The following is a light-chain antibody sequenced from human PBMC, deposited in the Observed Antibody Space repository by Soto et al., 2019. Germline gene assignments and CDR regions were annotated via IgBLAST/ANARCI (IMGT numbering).Light chain of an antibody. Sequence: IQMTQSPSTLSASVGDRVTITCRASQSISSWLAWYQQKPGKAPKLLIYKASSLESGVPSRFSGSGSGTEFTLTISSPQPDDFATYYCQQYNSYSTFGQGTKVDIK. V-gene: IGKV1-5*03. J-gene: IGKJ1*01. CDR3: QQYNSYST. CDR1: QSISSW. CDR2: KAS.